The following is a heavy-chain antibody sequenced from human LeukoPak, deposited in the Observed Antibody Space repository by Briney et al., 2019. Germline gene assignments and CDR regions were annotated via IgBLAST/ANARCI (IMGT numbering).Heavy chain of an antibody. CDR3: ARRLWFGELFSDWYFDL. CDR2: IDHSGST. Sequence: PSETLSLTCAVYGGSFSGYFWSWIRQPPGKGLEWIGEIDHSGSTNYNPSLKSRLTISVDTSKNQFSLELNSVTAADTAVYYCARRLWFGELFSDWYFDLWGRGTLVTVSS. CDR1: GGSFSGYF. V-gene: IGHV4-34*01. J-gene: IGHJ2*01. D-gene: IGHD3-10*01.